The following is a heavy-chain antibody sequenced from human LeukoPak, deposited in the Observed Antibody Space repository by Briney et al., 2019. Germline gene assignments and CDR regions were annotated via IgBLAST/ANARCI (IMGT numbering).Heavy chain of an antibody. CDR1: VYTFTSYA. D-gene: IGHD5-24*01. Sequence: ASVKVSCKASVYTFTSYAMHWVRHAPGQRREWMGWINAGNGNTKYSQEFQGRVTINRDTSASTAYMELSSLRSEDMAVYYCARFPLAATQGYFDYWGQGTLVTVSS. V-gene: IGHV1-3*03. J-gene: IGHJ4*02. CDR3: ARFPLAATQGYFDY. CDR2: INAGNGNT.